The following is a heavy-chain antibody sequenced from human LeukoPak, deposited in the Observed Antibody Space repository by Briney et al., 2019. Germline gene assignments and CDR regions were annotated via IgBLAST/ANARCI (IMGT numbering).Heavy chain of an antibody. J-gene: IGHJ5*02. V-gene: IGHV1-69*13. CDR3: AIRTSKGFDP. CDR1: GGTFSSYA. CDR2: IIPIFGTA. D-gene: IGHD2-2*01. Sequence: GASVKVSCKASGGTFSSYAISWVRQAPGQGLEWMGGIIPIFGTANYAQKFQGTVTITAAESTSTAYMELSSLRSEDTAVYYCAIRTSKGFDPWGQGTLVTVSS.